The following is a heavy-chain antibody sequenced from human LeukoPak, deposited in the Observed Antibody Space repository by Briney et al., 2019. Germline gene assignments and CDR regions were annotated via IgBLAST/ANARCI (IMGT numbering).Heavy chain of an antibody. J-gene: IGHJ3*02. CDR3: AREHCSGGSCYGDAFDI. D-gene: IGHD2-15*01. V-gene: IGHV3-48*04. Sequence: GGSLRLSCAASGFTFSSYTLNWVRQAPGKGLEWVSYISSSGSTIYYAGSVKGRFTISRDNAKNSLYLQMNSLRAEDTAVYYCAREHCSGGSCYGDAFDIWGQGTMVTVSS. CDR1: GFTFSSYT. CDR2: ISSSGSTI.